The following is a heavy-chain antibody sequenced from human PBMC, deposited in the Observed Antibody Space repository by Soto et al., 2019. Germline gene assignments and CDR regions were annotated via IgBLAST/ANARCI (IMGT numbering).Heavy chain of an antibody. Sequence: ASVKVSCKASSYTFTNYGISWVRQAPGQGLEWMGWISAYNGNTKYAQKLQGRVTMTTDTSTSTAYMELRSLRSDDTAVYYCARDSPPADYWGQGTLVSGSS. J-gene: IGHJ4*02. CDR2: ISAYNGNT. CDR1: SYTFTNYG. CDR3: ARDSPPADY. V-gene: IGHV1-18*01.